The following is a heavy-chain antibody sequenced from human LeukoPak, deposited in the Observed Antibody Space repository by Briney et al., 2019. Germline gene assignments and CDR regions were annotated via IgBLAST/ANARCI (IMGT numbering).Heavy chain of an antibody. D-gene: IGHD1-14*01. CDR2: ISYDGSDK. J-gene: IGHJ4*02. Sequence: GGSLRLSCAASGLTLRSFGMHWVRQAAGKGLEWVTFISYDGSDKHYADSVKGRFTISRDTSKNTLYLHMNSLRVEDTAVYFCVKGLGNLFDDWGQGTLVTVSS. CDR3: VKGLGNLFDD. V-gene: IGHV3-30*18. CDR1: GLTLRSFG.